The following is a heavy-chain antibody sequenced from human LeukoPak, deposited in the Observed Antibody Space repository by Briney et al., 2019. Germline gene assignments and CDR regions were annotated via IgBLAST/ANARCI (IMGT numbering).Heavy chain of an antibody. J-gene: IGHJ4*02. V-gene: IGHV4-61*02. CDR1: GGSISSSSYY. CDR3: ARDLVSYSGSYYFDY. D-gene: IGHD1-26*01. CDR2: NYTCGST. Sequence: PSETLSITCTVSGGSISSSSYYWGWIRQPPGKGLEWIGRNYTCGSTNYNPSLKSRVPISVDTCKHRFSLKLSSVTAADTAVYYCARDLVSYSGSYYFDYWGQGTLVTVSS.